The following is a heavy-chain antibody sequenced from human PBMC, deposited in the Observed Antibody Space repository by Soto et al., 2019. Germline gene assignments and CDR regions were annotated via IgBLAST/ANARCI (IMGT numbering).Heavy chain of an antibody. J-gene: IGHJ4*02. CDR1: GYTFTGYY. CDR2: INPNSGGT. D-gene: IGHD2-21*02. V-gene: IGHV1-2*04. CDR3: ARDHGDDRGYSFDY. Sequence: ASVKVSCKASGYTFTGYYMHWVRQAPGQGLEWMGWINPNSGGTNYAQKFQGWVTMTRDTSISTAYMELSRLRSDDTAVYYCARDHGDDRGYSFDYWGQGTLVTVSS.